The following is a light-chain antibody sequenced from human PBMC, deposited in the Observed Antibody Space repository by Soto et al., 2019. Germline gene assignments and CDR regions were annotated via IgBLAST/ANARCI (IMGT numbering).Light chain of an antibody. V-gene: IGKV3-11*01. J-gene: IGKJ5*01. CDR1: QSVGTY. Sequence: EIVLTQSPATLSLSPGDRATLSCRASQSVGTYLAWYHQQPGQAPRLLIYDTSNRAPGTPARFSGSGSETDFTLTISSLEPEDFAVYYCQQRSNWPPSITFGQGTRLEIK. CDR2: DTS. CDR3: QQRSNWPPSIT.